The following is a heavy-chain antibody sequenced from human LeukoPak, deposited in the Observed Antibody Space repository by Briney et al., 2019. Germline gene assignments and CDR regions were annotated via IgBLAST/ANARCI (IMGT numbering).Heavy chain of an antibody. CDR2: IGFSAGRT. V-gene: IGHV3-23*01. CDR3: ATPIPHGSDPSLYYYYLDV. J-gene: IGHJ6*03. CDR1: GFAFRRFG. D-gene: IGHD3-10*01. Sequence: PGGSLRLSCAGSGFAFRRFGMTRVRQAPGKGPEWVSSIGFSAGRTYYADSVKGRSTISRDNSKNTLYLQMNSLRAEDTAVYYCATPIPHGSDPSLYYYYLDVWGKGTTVTMSS.